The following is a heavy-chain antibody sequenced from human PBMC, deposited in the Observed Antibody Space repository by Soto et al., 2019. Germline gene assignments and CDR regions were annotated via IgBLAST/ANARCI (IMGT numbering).Heavy chain of an antibody. CDR2: IDTSGTT. J-gene: IGHJ6*02. Sequence: SETLSLTXTVSGGSISSYYVSWIRQSAGKGLEWIGRIDTSGTTNYNPSLKSRVTVSVDASKNHFSLNLSSVTAADTAVYYCARGPRGYVYYHGMDVWGQGTTVTVSS. V-gene: IGHV4-4*07. D-gene: IGHD3-10*01. CDR1: GGSISSYY. CDR3: ARGPRGYVYYHGMDV.